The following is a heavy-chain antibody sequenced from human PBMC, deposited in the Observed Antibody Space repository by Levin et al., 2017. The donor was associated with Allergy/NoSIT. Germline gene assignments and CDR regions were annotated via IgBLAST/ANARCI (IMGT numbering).Heavy chain of an antibody. D-gene: IGHD2-21*02. Sequence: PGGSLRLSCKGSGFTFSLYWIGWVRQMPGKGLEWMGIIFPGDSEIRYSPSFQGHVTISADKSISSAYLQWSSLKASDSAMYFCATKLYGDDAYYGMDVWGQGTTVTVSS. CDR1: GFTFSLYW. J-gene: IGHJ6*02. V-gene: IGHV5-51*01. CDR3: ATKLYGDDAYYGMDV. CDR2: IFPGDSEI.